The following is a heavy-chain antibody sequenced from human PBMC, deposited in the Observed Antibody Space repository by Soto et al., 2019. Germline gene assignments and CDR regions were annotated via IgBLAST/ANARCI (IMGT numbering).Heavy chain of an antibody. J-gene: IGHJ3*02. CDR3: AKDRRGYSGYDAFDI. CDR2: ISGSGGRT. V-gene: IGHV3-23*01. CDR1: GFTFSSYA. Sequence: GGSLRLSCAASGFTFSSYAMSWVRQAPGKGLEWVSAISGSGGRTYYADSVKGRFTISRDNSKNTLYLQMNSLRAEDTAVYYCAKDRRGYSGYDAFDIWGQGTMVTVSS. D-gene: IGHD5-12*01.